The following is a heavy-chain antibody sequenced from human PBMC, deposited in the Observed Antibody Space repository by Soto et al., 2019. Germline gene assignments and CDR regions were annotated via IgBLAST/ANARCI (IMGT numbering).Heavy chain of an antibody. Sequence: SGPTLVNPTQTLTLTCTVSGFSLSTSGVGVGWIRQPPGKALEWLALIYWDDEKRYSPSLKSRLTITKDTSKNQVVLTMTNMDPAATPTYYCAHRRSDGYIRAFAYRGQGTLVPVSS. J-gene: IGHJ4*01. V-gene: IGHV2-5*02. CDR2: IYWDDEK. CDR3: AHRRSDGYIRAFAY. D-gene: IGHD6-25*01. CDR1: GFSLSTSGVG.